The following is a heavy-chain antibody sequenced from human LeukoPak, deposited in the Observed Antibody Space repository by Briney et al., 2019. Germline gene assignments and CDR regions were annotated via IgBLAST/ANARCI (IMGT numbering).Heavy chain of an antibody. V-gene: IGHV3-7*01. D-gene: IGHD2-8*02. CDR1: GLTFSRYW. J-gene: IGHJ6*03. CDR2: IKQDGSEK. CDR3: ASRYCTGVNCFAASYMCMDV. Sequence: GGSLRLSCAASGLTFSRYWMTWFRQAPGKGLEWVANIKQDGSEKYYIDSVKGRFTISRDNADRSLYLQMTSLRVEDTAVYFCASRYCTGVNCFAASYMCMDVWGKGTTVTVSS.